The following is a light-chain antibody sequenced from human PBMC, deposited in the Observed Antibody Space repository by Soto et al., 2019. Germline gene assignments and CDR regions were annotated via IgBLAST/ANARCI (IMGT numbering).Light chain of an antibody. J-gene: IGKJ2*01. CDR2: GAS. CDR1: QSVSNNY. Sequence: EIVLTQSPGTLSLSPGEGATLSCRASQSVSNNYLAWYQQKPGQAPRLLISGASSRADGIPDRFSGSGSGTDFTLTISRLESDDCAVYYCQRYGSSPPHTVSHGTKL. CDR3: QRYGSSPPHT. V-gene: IGKV3-20*01.